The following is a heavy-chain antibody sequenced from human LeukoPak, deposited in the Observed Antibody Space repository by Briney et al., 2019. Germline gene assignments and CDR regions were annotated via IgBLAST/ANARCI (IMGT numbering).Heavy chain of an antibody. J-gene: IGHJ6*02. Sequence: SETLSLTCTVSGGSISDAAYYWSWIRQHPGEGLKWIGYIYYSGSTSYNPSLKSRVTISVDTSKNQFSLKLTSVTAADTAVYYCARHVVRLGYSYGMDVWGQGTTVTVSS. CDR1: GGSISDAAYY. CDR3: ARHVVRLGYSYGMDV. V-gene: IGHV4-31*03. D-gene: IGHD3-16*01. CDR2: IYYSGST.